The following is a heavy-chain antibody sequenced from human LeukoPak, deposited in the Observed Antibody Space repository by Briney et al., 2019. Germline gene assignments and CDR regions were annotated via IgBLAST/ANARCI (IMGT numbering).Heavy chain of an antibody. J-gene: IGHJ3*02. D-gene: IGHD6-25*01. CDR1: GDSVSSNSAT. Sequence: SQTLSLTCAISGDSVSSNSATWNWIRQSPSRGLEWLGRTYYRSKWSNDSAVSVKSRISINPDTSKNQFSLHLNSVTPEDTAVYYCARRTSGLGPFGIWGQGTMVTVSS. CDR3: ARRTSGLGPFGI. V-gene: IGHV6-1*01. CDR2: TYYRSKWSN.